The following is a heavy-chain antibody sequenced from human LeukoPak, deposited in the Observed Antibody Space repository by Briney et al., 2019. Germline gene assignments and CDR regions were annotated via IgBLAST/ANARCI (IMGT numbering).Heavy chain of an antibody. CDR2: IYYSGST. D-gene: IGHD4-11*01. CDR1: GGSISSYY. J-gene: IGHJ5*02. Sequence: SETLSLACTVSGGSISSYYWSWIRQPPGKGLEWIGYIYYSGSTNYNPSLKSRVTISVDTSKNQFSLKLRSVTAADTAVYYCARHRFRKGTVTTLDWFAGWVQGSLVTVSS. V-gene: IGHV4-59*08. CDR3: ARHRFRKGTVTTLDWFAG.